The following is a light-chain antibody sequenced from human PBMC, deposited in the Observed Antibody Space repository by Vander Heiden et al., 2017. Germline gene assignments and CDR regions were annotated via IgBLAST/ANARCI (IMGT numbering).Light chain of an antibody. V-gene: IGLV1-47*02. J-gene: IGLJ3*02. Sequence: QSVLTQPPSASGTPGQRVTISCSGSSPNIGSREVCWYHQVPGTAPELLIYTNDQRPSGVPDRFSASRSGTSASLAISGLRSEDEADYYCAAWDDSLRGWVFGGGTKLTVL. CDR2: TND. CDR1: SPNIGSRE. CDR3: AAWDDSLRGWV.